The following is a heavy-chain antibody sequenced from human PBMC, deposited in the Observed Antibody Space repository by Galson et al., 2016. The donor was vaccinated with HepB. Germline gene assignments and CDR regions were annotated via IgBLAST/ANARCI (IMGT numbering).Heavy chain of an antibody. Sequence: QSGAEVKKPGESLKIFCKGSGYSFTGFWIGWVRQKPGKGLEWMGIIYPDDSDTRYSPSFQGQVNISADKSISTAFLQWSSLRASDTAFYYCARQKFYSDYGPHSFDVWGQGTLVSVSS. CDR3: ARQKFYSDYGPHSFDV. D-gene: IGHD4-11*01. J-gene: IGHJ3*01. V-gene: IGHV5-51*01. CDR2: IYPDDSDT. CDR1: GYSFTGFW.